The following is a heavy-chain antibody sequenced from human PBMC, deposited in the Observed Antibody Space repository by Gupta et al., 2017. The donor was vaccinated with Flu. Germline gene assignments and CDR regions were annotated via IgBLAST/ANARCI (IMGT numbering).Heavy chain of an antibody. V-gene: IGHV2-5*01. CDR3: AHSPDSGYDPYYFDY. J-gene: IGHJ4*02. CDR1: GVG. CDR2: IYWNGDQ. Sequence: GVGVGWIRQTPGKALEWLALIYWNGDQRYRPSLRNRLTITKDTSKNQVVLTIHNMDPVDAATYYCAHSPDSGYDPYYFDYWGQGTLVTVSS. D-gene: IGHD5-12*01.